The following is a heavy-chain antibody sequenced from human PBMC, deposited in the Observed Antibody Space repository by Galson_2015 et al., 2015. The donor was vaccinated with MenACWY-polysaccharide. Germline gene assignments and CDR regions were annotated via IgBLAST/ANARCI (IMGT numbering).Heavy chain of an antibody. CDR1: HGPLTSYY. D-gene: IGHD1-14*01. Sequence: SETLSLTCTVSHGPLTSYYWSWIRQPAGTRLDWIWRIHASGSTTYNPSFRSRVTMSVDKSKNPFSLSLTSVTTADTAVYYCARRNLGNWFFDLWGRCTLVTVSS. CDR3: ARRNLGNWFFDL. V-gene: IGHV4-4*07. J-gene: IGHJ2*01. CDR2: IHASGST.